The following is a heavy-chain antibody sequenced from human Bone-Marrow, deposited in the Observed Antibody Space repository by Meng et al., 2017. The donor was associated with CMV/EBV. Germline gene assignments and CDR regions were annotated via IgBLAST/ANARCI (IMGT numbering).Heavy chain of an antibody. CDR2: ITHSGST. CDR3: APGFRSWSGSYSS. CDR1: GAPFSGY. D-gene: IGHD1-26*01. V-gene: IGHV4-34*01. Sequence: QVTRQQWGAGLLKPSETLSLTCGVYGAPFSGYWSWVRQPPGKGLEWIGEITHSGSTNYNVSLKSRVTISIDTSKNQFSLKLSSVTATDTAVYYCAPGFRSWSGSYSSWGQGTLVTVSS. J-gene: IGHJ4*02.